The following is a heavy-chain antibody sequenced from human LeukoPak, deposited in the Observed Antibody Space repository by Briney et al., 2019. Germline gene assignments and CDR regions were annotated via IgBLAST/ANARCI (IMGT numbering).Heavy chain of an antibody. V-gene: IGHV3-23*01. Sequence: GGSLRLSCVASGFTFSSRDWMTWVRQAPGKGLEWVSAINDSGGSTYYADSVKGRFTISRDNSKNTLYLQMNSLRAEDTAVYYCAKPAISSRGWYYDYWGQGTLVTVSS. D-gene: IGHD6-19*01. CDR2: INDSGGST. J-gene: IGHJ4*02. CDR1: GFTFSSRDW. CDR3: AKPAISSRGWYYDY.